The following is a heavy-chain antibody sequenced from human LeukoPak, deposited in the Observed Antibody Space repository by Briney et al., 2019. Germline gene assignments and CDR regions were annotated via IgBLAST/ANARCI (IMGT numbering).Heavy chain of an antibody. J-gene: IGHJ3*02. Sequence: GESLKISCKGSGYSFTSYWIGWVRPMPGKGLEWMGIIYPGDSDTRYSPSFQGQVTISADKSISTAYLQWSSLKASDTAMYYCARGIVVVAATGRDDAFDIWGQGTMVTVSS. D-gene: IGHD2-15*01. CDR3: ARGIVVVAATGRDDAFDI. V-gene: IGHV5-51*01. CDR2: IYPGDSDT. CDR1: GYSFTSYW.